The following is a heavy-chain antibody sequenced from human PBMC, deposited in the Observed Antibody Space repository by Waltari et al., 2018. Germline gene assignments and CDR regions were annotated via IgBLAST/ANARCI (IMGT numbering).Heavy chain of an antibody. CDR3: ARARAAAGSHFDY. CDR1: GFTFSSHA. J-gene: IGHJ4*02. V-gene: IGHV3-30-3*01. Sequence: QVQLVESGGGVVQPGRSLRLSCAASGFTFSSHAMPWARQAPGKGLEWVAVISYDGSNKYYADSVKGRFTISRDNSKNTLYLQMNSLRAEDTAVYYCARARAAAGSHFDYWGQGTLVTVSS. D-gene: IGHD6-13*01. CDR2: ISYDGSNK.